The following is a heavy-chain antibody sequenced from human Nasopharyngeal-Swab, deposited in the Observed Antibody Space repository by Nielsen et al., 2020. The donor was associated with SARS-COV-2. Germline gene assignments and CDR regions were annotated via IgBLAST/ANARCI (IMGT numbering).Heavy chain of an antibody. CDR2: IYTSGST. D-gene: IGHD2-2*01. CDR1: GGSISSYY. J-gene: IGHJ6*02. CDR3: ARPRYQLLNYYYYGMDV. V-gene: IGHV4-4*07. Sequence: SETLSLTCTVSGGSISSYYWSWIRQPAGKGLEWIGRIYTSGSTNYNPSLKSRVTMSVDTSKNQFSLKLSSVTAADTAVYYCARPRYQLLNYYYYGMDVWGQGTTVTVSS.